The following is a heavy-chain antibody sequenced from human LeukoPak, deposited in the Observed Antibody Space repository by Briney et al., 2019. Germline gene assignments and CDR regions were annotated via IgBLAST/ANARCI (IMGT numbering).Heavy chain of an antibody. V-gene: IGHV4-34*01. CDR1: GGSFSGYY. D-gene: IGHD4-23*01. Sequence: AETLSLTCAVYGGSFSGYYWSWIRQPPGKGLEWIGEINHSGSTNYNPSLKSRVTISVDTSKNQFSLKLSSVTAADTAVYYCASGDYGGNSDQDAFDIWGQGTMVTVSS. CDR3: ASGDYGGNSDQDAFDI. J-gene: IGHJ3*02. CDR2: INHSGST.